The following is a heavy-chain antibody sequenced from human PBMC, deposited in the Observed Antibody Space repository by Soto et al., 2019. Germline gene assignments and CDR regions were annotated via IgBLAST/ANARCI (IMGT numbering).Heavy chain of an antibody. CDR1: GGSISSGGYS. CDR2: IYHSGST. CDR3: AKESRSNWFDP. J-gene: IGHJ5*02. Sequence: QLQLQESGSGLVKPSQTLSLTCAVSGGSISSGGYSWSWLRQPPGKGLEWIGYIYHSGSTYYNPSLKSRVTISVDRSKNQFSLKLSSVTAADTAVYYCAKESRSNWFDPWGQGTLVTVSS. V-gene: IGHV4-30-2*01.